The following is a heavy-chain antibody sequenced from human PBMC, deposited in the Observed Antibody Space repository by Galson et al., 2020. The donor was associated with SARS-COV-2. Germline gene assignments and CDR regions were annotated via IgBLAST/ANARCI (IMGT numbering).Heavy chain of an antibody. V-gene: IGHV3-13*01. CDR2: IRVTGDS. D-gene: IGHD3-3*01. CDR3: ARGAYYDFWSGYYSVDNYYGMDV. Sequence: GLEWVSTIRVTGDSFYSGSVKGRFTVSRESAKNSLYLQMNNLRAGDTAVYYCARGAYYDFWSGYYSVDNYYGMDVWGQGTTVTVSS. J-gene: IGHJ6*02.